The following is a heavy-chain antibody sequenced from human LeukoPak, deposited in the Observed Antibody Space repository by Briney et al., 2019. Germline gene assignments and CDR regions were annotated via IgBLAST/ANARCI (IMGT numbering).Heavy chain of an antibody. D-gene: IGHD6-13*01. CDR2: IYYSGST. V-gene: IGHV4-39*07. CDR1: GGSISSSSYY. J-gene: IGHJ6*03. CDR3: AREHSSSWYGEYYYYYMDV. Sequence: SETLSLTCTVSGGSISSSSYYWDWIRQPPGKGLEWIGSIYYSGSTYYNPSLKSRVTISVDTSKNQFSLKLSSVTAADTAVYYCAREHSSSWYGEYYYYYMDVWGKGTTVTVSS.